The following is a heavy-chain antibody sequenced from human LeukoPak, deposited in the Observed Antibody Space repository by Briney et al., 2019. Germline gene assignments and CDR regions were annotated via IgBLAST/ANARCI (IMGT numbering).Heavy chain of an antibody. J-gene: IGHJ6*02. CDR2: INHSGST. V-gene: IGHV4-34*01. CDR1: GGSFSGYY. Sequence: SETLSLTCAVYGGSFSGYYWSWIRQPPGKGLKWIGEINHSGSTNYNPSLKSRVTISVDTSKNQFSLKLSSVTAADTAVYYCATTYYDFWSGYYYYGMDVWGQGTTVTVSS. D-gene: IGHD3-3*01. CDR3: ATTYYDFWSGYYYYGMDV.